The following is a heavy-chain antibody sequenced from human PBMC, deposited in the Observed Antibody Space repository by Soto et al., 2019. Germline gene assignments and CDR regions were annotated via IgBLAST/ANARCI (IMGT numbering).Heavy chain of an antibody. V-gene: IGHV3-33*01. CDR1: GLPFSASG. Sequence: QAQLVESGGGVVQPGRSLRLSCEASGLPFSASGMHWVRQAPGKRLEWVAMIWSDGTKEYYEESVKGRFTITRDNFKHYVLLQMDSLRAEDTAVYYCGTDKRTTSLDTWGQGNMVTVSS. J-gene: IGHJ5*02. D-gene: IGHD2-2*01. CDR3: GTDKRTTSLDT. CDR2: IWSDGTKE.